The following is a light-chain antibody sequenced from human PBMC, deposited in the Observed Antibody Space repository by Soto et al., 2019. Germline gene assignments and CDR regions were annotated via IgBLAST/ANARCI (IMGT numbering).Light chain of an antibody. Sequence: DIQMTQSPSTLSASLGDRVTITCRASPTVNAWLAWYQHKPGKAPKPLIYDASILESGVPARVSGSGSGTEVILTISSLQPDDVGTYYCQKYNTPSGTFGQGTKVEIK. J-gene: IGKJ1*01. CDR1: PTVNAW. CDR2: DAS. CDR3: QKYNTPSGT. V-gene: IGKV1-5*01.